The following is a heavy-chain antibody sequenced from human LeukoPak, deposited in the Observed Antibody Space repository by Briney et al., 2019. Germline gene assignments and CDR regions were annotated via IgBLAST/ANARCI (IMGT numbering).Heavy chain of an antibody. Sequence: GGSLRLSCAASGFTFSSYSMNWVRQAPGKGLEWVSSISSSSSYIYYADSVKGRFAISRDNSKSMLFLQLNSLRAEDTALYYCARDLHYYVAMDVWGQGTTVTVSS. CDR2: ISSSSSYI. D-gene: IGHD3-10*02. V-gene: IGHV3-21*04. CDR3: ARDLHYYVAMDV. J-gene: IGHJ6*02. CDR1: GFTFSSYS.